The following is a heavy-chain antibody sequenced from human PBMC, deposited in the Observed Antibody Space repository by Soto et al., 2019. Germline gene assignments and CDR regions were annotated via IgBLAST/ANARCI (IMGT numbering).Heavy chain of an antibody. CDR1: GFTFSSYS. CDR3: ARSRGEGSSWYRAFDY. V-gene: IGHV3-21*01. Sequence: GGSLRLSCAASGFTFSSYSMNWVRQAPGKGLEWVSSISSSSSYIYYADSVKGRFTISRDNAKNSLYLQMNSLRAEDTAVYYCARSRGEGSSWYRAFDYWGQGTLVTVSS. J-gene: IGHJ4*02. CDR2: ISSSSSYI. D-gene: IGHD6-13*01.